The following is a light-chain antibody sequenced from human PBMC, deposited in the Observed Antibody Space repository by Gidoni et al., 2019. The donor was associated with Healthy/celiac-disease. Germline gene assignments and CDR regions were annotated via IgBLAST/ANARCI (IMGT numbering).Light chain of an antibody. J-gene: IGLJ2*01. V-gene: IGLV1-44*01. CDR1: SSNIGRNT. CDR2: SNT. CDR3: SAWDDSLNGVV. Sequence: QSVLTQPPSASGTPGQRVTISSSGSSSNIGRNTVTWYQQRPVTAPKLLSYSNTQRPSGFPARFSGSTSGTSSSPSISGLQSEDESDDYCSAWDDSLNGVVFCGGTKLTVL.